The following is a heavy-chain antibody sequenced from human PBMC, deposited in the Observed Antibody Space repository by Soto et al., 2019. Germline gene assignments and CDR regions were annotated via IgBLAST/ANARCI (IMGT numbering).Heavy chain of an antibody. V-gene: IGHV3-30-3*01. J-gene: IGHJ4*02. Sequence: GGSLRLYCAASGFTFSSYAMHWVRQAPGKGLEWVAVISYDGSNKYYADSVKGRFTISRDNSKNTLYLQMNSLRAEDTAVYYCARTRYDYVWDQGPDYWGQGTLVTVSS. D-gene: IGHD3-16*01. CDR2: ISYDGSNK. CDR3: ARTRYDYVWDQGPDY. CDR1: GFTFSSYA.